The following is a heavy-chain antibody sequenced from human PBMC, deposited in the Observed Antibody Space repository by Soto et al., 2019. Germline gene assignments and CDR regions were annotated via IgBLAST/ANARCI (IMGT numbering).Heavy chain of an antibody. Sequence: EVQLLESGGGLVQPGGSLRLSCAASGFTFSSYAMSWVRQAPGKGLEWVSAISGIGGSTYYADSVKGRFTISRDNSKNTLYLQMNSLRAEDTAVYYCANPPLDSYGYGYYYYYYGMDVWGQGPTVTVSS. CDR2: ISGIGGST. V-gene: IGHV3-23*01. CDR1: GFTFSSYA. J-gene: IGHJ6*02. CDR3: ANPPLDSYGYGYYYYYYGMDV. D-gene: IGHD5-18*01.